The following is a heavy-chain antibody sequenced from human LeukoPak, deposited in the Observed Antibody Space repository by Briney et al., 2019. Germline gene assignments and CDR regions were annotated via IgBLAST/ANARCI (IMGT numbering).Heavy chain of an antibody. D-gene: IGHD2-15*01. J-gene: IGHJ6*03. CDR3: ARDLGGYPFFMDV. CDR2: VDQTGSP. Sequence: SETLSLTCSVSGGSLRSDRYHWAWVRQTADKGLEHIGSVDQTGSPYYNPPLKSRVTISVDTSNKQFSLNLTSVTAADTAVYYCARDLGGYPFFMDVWGKGTTVTVSS. V-gene: IGHV4-39*07. CDR1: GGSLRSDRYH.